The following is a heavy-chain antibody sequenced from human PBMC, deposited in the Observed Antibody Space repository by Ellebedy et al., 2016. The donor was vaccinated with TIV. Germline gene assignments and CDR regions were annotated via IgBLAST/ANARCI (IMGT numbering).Heavy chain of an antibody. J-gene: IGHJ4*02. D-gene: IGHD3-10*01. CDR1: GFSVSDSY. CDR2: LFRGGSI. Sequence: PGGSLRLSCVVSGFSVSDSYMGWVRQAPGQGLEWVSVLFRGGSIFYADSVRGRFTISRDDSKNTLYLQMNNLRAEDTAMYFCARDPLYGSGTFATYWGQGTLVTVSS. CDR3: ARDPLYGSGTFATY. V-gene: IGHV3-66*01.